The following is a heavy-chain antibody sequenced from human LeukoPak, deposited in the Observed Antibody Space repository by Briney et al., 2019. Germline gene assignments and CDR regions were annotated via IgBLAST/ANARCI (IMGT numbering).Heavy chain of an antibody. V-gene: IGHV3-30-3*01. CDR2: ISYDGNRK. CDR1: GFTFSNYA. Sequence: PGGSLRLSCAASGFTFSNYAMHWVRQAPGKGLEWLAVISYDGNRKDFADSVKGRFTVSRDNSKNTLYLQMSSLRAEDTAVYYCARGGGLDVWGQGATVTVSS. CDR3: ARGGGLDV. D-gene: IGHD3-16*01. J-gene: IGHJ6*02.